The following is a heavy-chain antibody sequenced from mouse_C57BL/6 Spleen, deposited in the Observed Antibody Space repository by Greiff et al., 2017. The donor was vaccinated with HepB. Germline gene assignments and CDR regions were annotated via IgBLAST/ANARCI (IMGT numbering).Heavy chain of an antibody. CDR2: IYPGDGDT. CDR3: ARTIYDYGRNYYAMDY. D-gene: IGHD2-4*01. Sequence: QVQLQQSGPELVKPGASVKISCKASGYAFSSSWMNWVKQRPGKGLEWIGRIYPGDGDTNYNGKFKGKATLTADKSSSTAYMQLSSLTSEDSAVYFCARTIYDYGRNYYAMDYWGQGTSVTVSS. V-gene: IGHV1-82*01. CDR1: GYAFSSSW. J-gene: IGHJ4*01.